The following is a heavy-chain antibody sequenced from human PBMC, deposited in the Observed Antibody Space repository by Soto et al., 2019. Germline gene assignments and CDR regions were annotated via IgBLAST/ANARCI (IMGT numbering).Heavy chain of an antibody. CDR2: IYNSGRY. J-gene: IGHJ4*02. Sequence: PSATLSITCAVSGGSISRYYWSWIRQPPGKGLEWIGYIYNSGRYNYNPSLESRLTISIDTSKNQFSLRLASVTAADTAVYYCARTLPNRQLFDSWSQGTLVTVSS. CDR1: GGSISRYY. CDR3: ARTLPNRQLFDS. D-gene: IGHD1-1*01. V-gene: IGHV4-59*01.